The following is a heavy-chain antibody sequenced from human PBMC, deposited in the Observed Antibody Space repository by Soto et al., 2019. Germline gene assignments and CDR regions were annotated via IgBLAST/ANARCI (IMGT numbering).Heavy chain of an antibody. CDR1: GGSITRSSYY. V-gene: IGHV4-39*01. CDR2: IYYRGST. J-gene: IGHJ3*02. Sequence: SETLSLTCTVSGGSITRSSYYWGWIRQPPGKGLAWIGSIYYRGSTYYKPSLKSRVTISVDTSKNQCSRTRRSVTAADTAVYYFARHQEAVATSQNNAFDIWGQGTMFTGSS. CDR3: ARHQEAVATSQNNAFDI. D-gene: IGHD6-19*01.